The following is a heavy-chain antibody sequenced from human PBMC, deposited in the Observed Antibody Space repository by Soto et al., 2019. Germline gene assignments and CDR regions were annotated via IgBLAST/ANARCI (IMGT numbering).Heavy chain of an antibody. D-gene: IGHD5-18*01. J-gene: IGHJ6*03. Sequence: SVKVSCKASGGTFNSYTISWVRQAPGQGLEWMGRIIPILSIANYAQKIQDRDTITADKSTSTTYMELSSLRSEDTAVYYCAICLPETAMVKQHYYYYMDVWGKGTTVTVSS. CDR1: GGTFNSYT. CDR3: AICLPETAMVKQHYYYYMDV. V-gene: IGHV1-69*02. CDR2: IIPILSIA.